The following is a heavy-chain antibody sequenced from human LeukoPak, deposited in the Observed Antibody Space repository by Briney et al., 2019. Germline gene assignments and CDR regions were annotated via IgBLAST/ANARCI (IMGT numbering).Heavy chain of an antibody. Sequence: GRSLRLSCAASGFTFTSYGMHWVRQAPGKGLEWVSFISPSGDRTSNADSVEGRFTISRDNPRNTLYLQMNSLRDEDTAVYYCAIMHGYYDGSGYWVQWGQGTLVTVSS. CDR2: ISPSGDRT. V-gene: IGHV3-23*01. D-gene: IGHD3-22*01. CDR1: GFTFTSYG. CDR3: AIMHGYYDGSGYWVQ. J-gene: IGHJ4*02.